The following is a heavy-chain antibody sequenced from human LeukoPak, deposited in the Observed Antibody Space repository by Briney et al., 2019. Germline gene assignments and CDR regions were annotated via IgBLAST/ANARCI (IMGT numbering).Heavy chain of an antibody. D-gene: IGHD2-8*01. Sequence: ASVKVSCKASGYTFTSYDINWVRQATGQGLEWMGWMNPNSGNTGYAQKFQGRVTMTRNTSISTAYMELSSLRSEDTAVYYCATVAVTRVYRVYNWFDPWGQGTLVTVSS. CDR3: ATVAVTRVYRVYNWFDP. CDR1: GYTFTSYD. J-gene: IGHJ5*02. CDR2: MNPNSGNT. V-gene: IGHV1-8*01.